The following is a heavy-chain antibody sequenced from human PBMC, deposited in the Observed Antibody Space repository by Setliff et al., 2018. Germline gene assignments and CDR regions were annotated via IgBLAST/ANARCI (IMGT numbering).Heavy chain of an antibody. CDR2: LYQSGDT. V-gene: IGHV4-34*01. CDR1: GFTFSDYY. Sequence: GSLRLSCATSGFTFSDYYMSWIRQPPGKGLEWVGTLYQSGDTYYNPSLNSRVTISVDTSKNQFSLNLNSVTAADTAVYYCARHFDSDSSGGPDWFDPWGQGTLVTVSS. CDR3: ARHFDSDSSGGPDWFDP. D-gene: IGHD3-22*01. J-gene: IGHJ5*02.